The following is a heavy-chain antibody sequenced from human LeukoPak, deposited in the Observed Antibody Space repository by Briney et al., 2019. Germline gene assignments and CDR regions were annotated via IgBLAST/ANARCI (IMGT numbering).Heavy chain of an antibody. Sequence: KPSETLSLTCAVYGGSFSGYYWSWIRQPPGKGLEWIGEINHSGSTNYNPSLKSRVTISVDTSKNQFSLKLSSVTAADTAVYYCARDDRRYCSGGTCYSRDYWGRGTLVTVSS. CDR2: INHSGST. D-gene: IGHD2-15*01. J-gene: IGHJ4*02. CDR1: GGSFSGYY. V-gene: IGHV4-34*01. CDR3: ARDDRRYCSGGTCYSRDY.